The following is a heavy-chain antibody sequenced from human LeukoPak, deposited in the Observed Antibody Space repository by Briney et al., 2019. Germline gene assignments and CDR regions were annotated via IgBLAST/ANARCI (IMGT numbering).Heavy chain of an antibody. CDR3: VRNDYGDYGCDY. Sequence: GSLRLSCAASGFTFSSYSMNWVRQAPGKGLEWVSSITTSGNYMFYAGSVKGRFTISRDNAKNSVFLQMNSLRAEDTAMYYCVRNDYGDYGCDYWGQGTLVTVSS. D-gene: IGHD4-17*01. CDR1: GFTFSSYS. CDR2: ITTSGNYM. J-gene: IGHJ4*02. V-gene: IGHV3-21*01.